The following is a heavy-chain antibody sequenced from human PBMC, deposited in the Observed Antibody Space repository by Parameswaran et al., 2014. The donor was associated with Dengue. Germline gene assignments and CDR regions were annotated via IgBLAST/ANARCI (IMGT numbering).Heavy chain of an antibody. CDR2: IYYSGTT. Sequence: WIRQPPGKGLEWIGSIYYSGTTSYNPSLKSRVTISVGTSKNQFSLKLSSVTAADTAVYYCASMVYYYDSSGFCLDYWGQGILVTVSS. D-gene: IGHD3-22*01. J-gene: IGHJ4*02. V-gene: IGHV4-39*07. CDR3: ASMVYYYDSSGFCLDY.